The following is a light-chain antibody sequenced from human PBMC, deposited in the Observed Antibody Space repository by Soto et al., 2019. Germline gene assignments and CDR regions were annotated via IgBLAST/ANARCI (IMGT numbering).Light chain of an antibody. Sequence: QSALTQPPSVSGSPGQSVTIYCTGTSSDVGSYNRVSWYQQPPGTAPKLMIYEVSNRPSGVPDRFSGSKSGNTASLTISGLQAEDEADYYCSLYTSSTYGFGTGTKVTVL. J-gene: IGLJ1*01. CDR2: EVS. CDR3: SLYTSSTYG. V-gene: IGLV2-18*01. CDR1: SSDVGSYNR.